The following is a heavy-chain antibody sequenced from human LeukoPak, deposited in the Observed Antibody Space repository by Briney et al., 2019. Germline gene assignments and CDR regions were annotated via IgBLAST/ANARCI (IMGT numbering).Heavy chain of an antibody. Sequence: GGSLRLSCAASGFTFSVYNMSWVRQAPGKGLEWVANIKTDGSEKYYVDSVKGRFTISRDNAKNSLYLQMSSLRAEDTAVYYCARGGWRPDPWGQGTLVTVSS. V-gene: IGHV3-7*01. CDR3: ARGGWRPDP. CDR1: GFTFSVYN. J-gene: IGHJ5*02. CDR2: IKTDGSEK. D-gene: IGHD6-19*01.